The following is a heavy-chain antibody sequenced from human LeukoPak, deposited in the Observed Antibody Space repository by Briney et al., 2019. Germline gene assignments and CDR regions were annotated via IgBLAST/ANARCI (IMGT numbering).Heavy chain of an antibody. CDR1: GFSFSTYW. J-gene: IGHJ4*02. D-gene: IGHD3-22*01. Sequence: GGSLRLSCVASGFSFSTYWMNWVRQAPGKGLEWVANIKQDGSEKYYVDSLKGRFTISRDNAKNSLYLQMNSLRAEDTALYYCANTYDSSGYPSRHFDYWGQGTLVTVSS. CDR3: ANTYDSSGYPSRHFDY. V-gene: IGHV3-7*03. CDR2: IKQDGSEK.